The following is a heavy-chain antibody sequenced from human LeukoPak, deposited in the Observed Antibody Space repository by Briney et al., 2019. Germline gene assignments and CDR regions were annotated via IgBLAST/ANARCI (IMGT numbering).Heavy chain of an antibody. CDR1: GGSFSDYY. J-gene: IGHJ6*03. D-gene: IGHD5-18*01. Sequence: SETLSLTCAVYGGSFSDYYWSWIRQPPGKGLEWIGEINPSGRTNYSPSLKSRVTISVDTSKKQFSLKLSSVAGADTAVYFCARVGYRYVINDWSRTGLGAYPTKYYYHMDVWDKGTTVTVSS. V-gene: IGHV4-34*01. CDR3: ARVGYRYVINDWSRTGLGAYPTKYYYHMDV. CDR2: INPSGRT.